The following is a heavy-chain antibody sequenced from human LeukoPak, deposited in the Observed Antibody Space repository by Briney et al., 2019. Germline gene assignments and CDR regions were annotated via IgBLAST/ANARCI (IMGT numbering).Heavy chain of an antibody. CDR1: GYTFTGYY. V-gene: IGHV1-2*06. J-gene: IGHJ5*02. D-gene: IGHD1-26*01. Sequence: ASVKVSCKASGYTFTGYYMHWVRQAPGQGLEWRGRINPNSGGTNYAQKFQGRVTMTRDTSISTAYMELSRLRSDDTAVYYCARVLSSGSYSWFDLWGQGTLVTVSS. CDR3: ARVLSSGSYSWFDL. CDR2: INPNSGGT.